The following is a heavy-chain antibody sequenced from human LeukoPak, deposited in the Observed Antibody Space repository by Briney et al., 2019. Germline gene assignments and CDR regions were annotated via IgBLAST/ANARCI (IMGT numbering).Heavy chain of an antibody. CDR2: ISSSGSDI. CDR1: GFTFSNYE. D-gene: IGHD4-23*01. Sequence: GGSLRLSCAASGFTFSNYEMHWVRQAPGKGLEWVSYISSSGSDIYYADSVKGRFTISRDNAKNSLYLHMNSLRAEDTAVYYRARDYGGGSPFDYWGQGTLVTVSS. CDR3: ARDYGGGSPFDY. J-gene: IGHJ4*02. V-gene: IGHV3-48*03.